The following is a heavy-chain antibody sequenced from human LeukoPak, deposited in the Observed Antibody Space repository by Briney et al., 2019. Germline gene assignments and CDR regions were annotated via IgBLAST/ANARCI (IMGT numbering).Heavy chain of an antibody. CDR2: ISYDGKDK. Sequence: GGSLRLSCAASEFTFSNYAMHWVRQAPGKGLEWVAFISYDGKDKYYADSVRGRFTISRDNSKNTLYLQMNSLRAEDTAVYYCARSQSSSLIDYWGQGTLVTVSS. CDR3: ARSQSSSLIDY. CDR1: EFTFSNYA. V-gene: IGHV3-30*04. J-gene: IGHJ4*02. D-gene: IGHD6-13*01.